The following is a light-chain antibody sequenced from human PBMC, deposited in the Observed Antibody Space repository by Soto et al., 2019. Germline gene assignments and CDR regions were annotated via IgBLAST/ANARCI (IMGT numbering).Light chain of an antibody. CDR1: SSDVGGYNY. Sequence: QSALTQPRSVSGSPGQSVTISCTGTSSDVGGYNYVSWYRQHPGKAPKLMIYDVTKRPSGVPDRFSGSKSGNTASLTISGLQAEDEADCYCCSSAGTYTSVFGGGTKVTVL. J-gene: IGLJ3*02. V-gene: IGLV2-11*01. CDR2: DVT. CDR3: CSSAGTYTSV.